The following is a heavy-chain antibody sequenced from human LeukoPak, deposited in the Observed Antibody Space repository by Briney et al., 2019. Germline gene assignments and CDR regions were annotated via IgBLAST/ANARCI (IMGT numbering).Heavy chain of an antibody. CDR1: GFTFSDYY. J-gene: IGHJ5*02. Sequence: GGSLRLSCAASGFTFSDYYMSWIRQAPGKGLEWVSYISGSSSYTNYADSVKGRFTISRDNSKNTLYLQMNSLRAEDTAVYYCARESLPAWFDPWGQGTLVTVSS. CDR3: ARESLPAWFDP. V-gene: IGHV3-11*05. CDR2: ISGSSSYT.